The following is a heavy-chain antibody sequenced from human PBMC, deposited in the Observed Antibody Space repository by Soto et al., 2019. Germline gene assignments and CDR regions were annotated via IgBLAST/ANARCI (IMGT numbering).Heavy chain of an antibody. J-gene: IGHJ6*02. CDR3: AKEYYYDSSGYYYYYYGMDV. CDR2: ISGSGGST. CDR1: GFTFSSYA. D-gene: IGHD3-22*01. V-gene: IGHV3-23*01. Sequence: GGSLRLSCAASGFTFSSYAMSWVRQAPGKGLEWVSAISGSGGSTYYADSVKGRFTISRDNSKNTLYLQMNSLRAEDTAVYYCAKEYYYDSSGYYYYYYGMDVWGQGTTVTVS.